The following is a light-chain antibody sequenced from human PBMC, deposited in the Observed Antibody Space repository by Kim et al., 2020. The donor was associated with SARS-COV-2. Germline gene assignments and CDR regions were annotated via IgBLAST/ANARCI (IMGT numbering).Light chain of an antibody. CDR3: QQSYSTPYT. J-gene: IGKJ2*01. Sequence: STPVGDRVTLTGRASQSSSSYLNWYQQKPGKAPKLLIYAASSLQSGVPSRFSGSGSGTDFTLTISSLQPEDFATYYCQQSYSTPYTFGQGTKLEI. V-gene: IGKV1-39*01. CDR2: AAS. CDR1: QSSSSY.